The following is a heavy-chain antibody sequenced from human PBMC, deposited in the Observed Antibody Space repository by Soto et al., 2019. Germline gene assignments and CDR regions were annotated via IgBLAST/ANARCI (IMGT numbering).Heavy chain of an antibody. CDR1: GYSFTSYW. D-gene: IGHD3-10*01. J-gene: IGHJ4*02. V-gene: IGHV5-51*01. Sequence: GESLKISCKGSGYSFTSYWIGWVRQMPGKGLEWMGIIYPGDSDTRYSPSFQGQVTISADKSISTAYLQWSSLKASDTAMYYCPRQVGSGSYFSGHQSGYWGQGTLVTVAS. CDR3: PRQVGSGSYFSGHQSGY. CDR2: IYPGDSDT.